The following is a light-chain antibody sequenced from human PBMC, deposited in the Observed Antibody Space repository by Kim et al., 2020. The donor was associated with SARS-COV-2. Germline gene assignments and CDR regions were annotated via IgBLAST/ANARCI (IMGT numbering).Light chain of an antibody. Sequence: KVAISCTGTSSNNGTGDDVHCYQLLPGTGPQLLIYGNNNRPSGVPDRCSGSNSCSSASLAITGLQPEDEGDYYCQSFDSRRSAWIFGGGTQLTVL. CDR3: QSFDSRRSAWI. V-gene: IGLV1-40*01. CDR1: SSNNGTGDD. J-gene: IGLJ7*01. CDR2: GNN.